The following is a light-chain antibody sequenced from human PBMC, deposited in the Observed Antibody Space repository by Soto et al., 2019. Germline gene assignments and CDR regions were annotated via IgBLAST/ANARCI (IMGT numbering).Light chain of an antibody. CDR1: QTIGSN. J-gene: IGKJ1*01. CDR3: QQYNNWPPTWT. V-gene: IGKV3-15*01. CDR2: DAS. Sequence: EIVMTQSPATLSVSPGERTTLSCRASQTIGSNLAWYQQKPGRPPRLLIYDASTRATDIPARFTGSGSGTEFTLTISSLQSEDFAVYYCQQYNNWPPTWTFGQGTKVDIK.